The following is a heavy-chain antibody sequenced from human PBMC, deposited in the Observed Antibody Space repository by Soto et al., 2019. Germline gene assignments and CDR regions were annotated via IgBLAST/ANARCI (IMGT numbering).Heavy chain of an antibody. J-gene: IGHJ4*02. D-gene: IGHD1-1*01. CDR1: GFTFSNYA. CDR2: ITGSAGGT. V-gene: IGHV3-23*01. Sequence: GGSLRLSCAASGFTFSNYAMSWVRQAPGKGLEWVSTITGSAGGTYYADSMKGRFTISRDNSKSTLYLQMYSLRVEDTAVYYCARESEHWGQETLVTVSS. CDR3: ARESEH.